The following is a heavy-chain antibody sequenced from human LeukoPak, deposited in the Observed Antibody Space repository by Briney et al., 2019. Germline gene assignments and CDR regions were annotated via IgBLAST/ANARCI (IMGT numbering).Heavy chain of an antibody. D-gene: IGHD3-10*01. CDR2: INPNSGGT. J-gene: IGHJ4*02. CDR1: GYTFTGYY. CDR3: ARESITMVRGVIRLFDY. Sequence: ASVKVSCKASGYTFTGYYMHWVRQAPGQGLEWMGWINPNSGGTNYAQKFQGRVTMTRDTSISTAYMELSRLRSDDTAVYYCARESITMVRGVIRLFDYWGQGTLVTASS. V-gene: IGHV1-2*02.